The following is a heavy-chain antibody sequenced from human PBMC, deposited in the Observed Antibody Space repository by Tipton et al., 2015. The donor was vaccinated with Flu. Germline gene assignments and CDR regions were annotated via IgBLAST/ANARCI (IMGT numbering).Heavy chain of an antibody. V-gene: IGHV4-4*07. CDR2: IYTSGST. CDR1: GGSISSYY. D-gene: IGHD1-26*01. J-gene: IGHJ1*01. CDR3: AKSGSYLEYLQH. Sequence: TLSLTCTVSGGSISSYYWSRIRQPAGKGLEWIGRIYTSGSTNYNPSLKSRVTMSVDTSKNQFSLKLTSVSAADTAVYYCAKSGSYLEYLQHWGQGTLVTVSS.